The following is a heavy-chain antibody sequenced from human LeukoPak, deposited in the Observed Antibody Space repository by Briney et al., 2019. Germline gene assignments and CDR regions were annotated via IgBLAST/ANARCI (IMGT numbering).Heavy chain of an antibody. V-gene: IGHV3-23*01. D-gene: IGHD3-10*01. CDR2: IRGSGGST. CDR3: AKDQWWFGELHAFDI. J-gene: IGHJ3*02. CDR1: GFTVSSNY. Sequence: PGGSLRLSCAASGFTVSSNYMSWVRQAPGKGLEWVSTIRGSGGSTYYADSVKGRFTISRNNSKNTLSLQMNRLRAEDTAVYYCAKDQWWFGELHAFDIWGQGTMVTVSS.